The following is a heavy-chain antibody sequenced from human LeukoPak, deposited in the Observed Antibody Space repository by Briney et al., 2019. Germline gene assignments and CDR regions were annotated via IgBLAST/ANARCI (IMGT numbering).Heavy chain of an antibody. V-gene: IGHV4-39*07. J-gene: IGHJ5*02. CDR1: SGSINSDSHY. Sequence: SETLSLTYTVSSGSINSDSHYWGWIRQPPGKGLEWIGSVYYKGTTQYNPSLKSRATMSVDTSNNRFSLSLTSATAADTGMYYCARWSSSWENNWFDPWGQGILVTVSS. CDR3: ARWSSSWENNWFDP. D-gene: IGHD6-13*01. CDR2: VYYKGTT.